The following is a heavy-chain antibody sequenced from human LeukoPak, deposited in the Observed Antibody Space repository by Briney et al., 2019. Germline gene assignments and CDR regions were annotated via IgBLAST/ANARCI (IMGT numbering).Heavy chain of an antibody. CDR3: ARLRGYSYGLFDY. D-gene: IGHD5-18*01. J-gene: IGHJ4*02. CDR2: IYYSGSA. Sequence: SETLSLTCTVSGGSISSNNYYWGWIRQPPGKGLEWIGSIYYSGSAYYNPSLKSRVTISVDTSKNQFSLKLSSVTAADTAVYYCARLRGYSYGLFDYWGQGTLVTVSS. CDR1: GGSISSNNYY. V-gene: IGHV4-39*07.